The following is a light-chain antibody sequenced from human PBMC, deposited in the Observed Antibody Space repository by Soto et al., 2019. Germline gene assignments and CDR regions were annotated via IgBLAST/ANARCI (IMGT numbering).Light chain of an antibody. CDR1: QNISTC. CDR2: SVS. J-gene: IGKJ1*01. CDR3: QQYDTYPWT. V-gene: IGKV1-5*03. Sequence: DVQMTQSPSTLSASVGDRVTITCRASQNISTCLAWYQQKPGKAPKLLIFSVSSLHSGVPSRFSGSGSGTEFTLTISSLQPDDFATYYCQQYDTYPWTFGQGTKVEIK.